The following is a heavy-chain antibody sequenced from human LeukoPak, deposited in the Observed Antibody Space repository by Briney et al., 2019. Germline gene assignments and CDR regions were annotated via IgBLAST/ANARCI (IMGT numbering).Heavy chain of an antibody. J-gene: IGHJ5*02. D-gene: IGHD3-10*01. CDR3: ARALITMVRGVTDWFDP. CDR2: IYYSGST. Sequence: LRLSCAASGFTFSSYAMHWIRQHPGKGLEWIGYIYYSGSTYYNPSLKSRVTISVDTSKNQFSLKLSSVTAADTAVYYCARALITMVRGVTDWFDPWGQGTLVTVSS. V-gene: IGHV4-31*02. CDR1: GFTFSSYAMH.